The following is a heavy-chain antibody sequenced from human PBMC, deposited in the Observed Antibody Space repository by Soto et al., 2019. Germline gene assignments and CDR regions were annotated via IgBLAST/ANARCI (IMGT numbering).Heavy chain of an antibody. Sequence: PWGSLRLSCAASGFTFSSYSMNWVRQAPGKGLEWVSSISSSSSYIYYADSVKGRFTISRDNAKNSLYLQMNSLRAEDTAVYYCARVGTIFGVVIAFDIWGQGTMVTVSS. CDR3: ARVGTIFGVVIAFDI. V-gene: IGHV3-21*01. CDR1: GFTFSSYS. D-gene: IGHD3-3*01. J-gene: IGHJ3*02. CDR2: ISSSSSYI.